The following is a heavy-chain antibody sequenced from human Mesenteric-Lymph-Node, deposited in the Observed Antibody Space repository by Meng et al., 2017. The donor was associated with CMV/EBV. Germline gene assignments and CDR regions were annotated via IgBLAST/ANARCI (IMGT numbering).Heavy chain of an antibody. CDR2: IKSKTDGGTT. Sequence: GESLKISCAVSGFTFTKYDMSWVRQAPGKGLEWVGRIKSKTDGGTTDYAAPVKGRFTISRDDSKNTLYLQMNSLKTEDTAVYYCTVSYYDFWSGYYVSDYYYGMDVWGQGTTVTVSS. V-gene: IGHV3-15*01. CDR1: GFTFTKYD. CDR3: TVSYYDFWSGYYVSDYYYGMDV. J-gene: IGHJ6*02. D-gene: IGHD3-3*01.